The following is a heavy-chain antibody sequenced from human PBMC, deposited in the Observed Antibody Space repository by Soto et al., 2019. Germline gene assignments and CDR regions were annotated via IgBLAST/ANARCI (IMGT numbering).Heavy chain of an antibody. CDR2: MNPNSGNT. D-gene: IGHD3-10*01. CDR1: GYTFTSYD. CDR3: ARGNLPLYGSGSYFLFDP. Sequence: ASVKVSCKASGYTFTSYDINWVRQATGQGLEWMGWMNPNSGNTGYAQKFQGRVTMTRNTSISTAYMELSSLRSEDTAVYYCARGNLPLYGSGSYFLFDPWGQGTLVTVSS. V-gene: IGHV1-8*01. J-gene: IGHJ5*02.